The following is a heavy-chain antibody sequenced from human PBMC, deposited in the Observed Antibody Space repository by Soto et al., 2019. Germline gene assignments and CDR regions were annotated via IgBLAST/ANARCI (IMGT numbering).Heavy chain of an antibody. Sequence: GASVKVSCKASGGTFSSYAISWVRQAPGQGLEWMGGIIPIFGTANYAQKFQGRVTITADESTSTAYMELSSLRSEDTAVYYCARDTNSGIAARGYYYGMDVWGQGTTVTVSS. V-gene: IGHV1-69*13. CDR1: GGTFSSYA. J-gene: IGHJ6*02. D-gene: IGHD6-6*01. CDR2: IIPIFGTA. CDR3: ARDTNSGIAARGYYYGMDV.